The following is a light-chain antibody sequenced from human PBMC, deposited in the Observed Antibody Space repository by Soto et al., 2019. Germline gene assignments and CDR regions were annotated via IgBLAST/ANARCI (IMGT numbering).Light chain of an antibody. V-gene: IGKV1-6*01. CDR1: QGIRND. CDR3: LQDYSYPRT. CDR2: AAS. Sequence: AIQMTQSPSSLSASVGDRVTITCRASQGIRNDLAWYQQKPGKAPKLLIYAASNLQSGVPSRFSGSGSGTDFTLTISRLQPEDFATYYCLQDYSYPRTFGQGTKVEIK. J-gene: IGKJ1*01.